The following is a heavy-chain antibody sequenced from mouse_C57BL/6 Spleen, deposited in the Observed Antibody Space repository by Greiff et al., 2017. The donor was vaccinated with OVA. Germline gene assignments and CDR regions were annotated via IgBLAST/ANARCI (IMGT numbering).Heavy chain of an antibody. V-gene: IGHV5-17*01. J-gene: IGHJ4*01. D-gene: IGHD1-1*01. Sequence: EVQLVESGGGLVKPGGSLKLSCAASGFTFSDYGMHWVRQAPEKGLEWVAYISSGSSTIYYADTVKGRFTISRDNAKNTLFLQMTSLRSEDTAMYYCARKGISYYGSSYHYYAMDYWGQGTSVTVSS. CDR2: ISSGSSTI. CDR3: ARKGISYYGSSYHYYAMDY. CDR1: GFTFSDYG.